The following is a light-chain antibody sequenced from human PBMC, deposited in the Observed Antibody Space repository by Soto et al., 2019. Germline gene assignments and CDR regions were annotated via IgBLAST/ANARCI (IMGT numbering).Light chain of an antibody. CDR2: DAS. V-gene: IGKV1-5*01. Sequence: DIQMTQSPSTLSASVGDRVTITCRASQGISSWLAWYQQKPGKAPKLLIYDASSLESGVPSRFSGSGSGKEFTLTISSLQPDDFATYYGQQYNSYWTFGQGTKVEIK. CDR1: QGISSW. J-gene: IGKJ1*01. CDR3: QQYNSYWT.